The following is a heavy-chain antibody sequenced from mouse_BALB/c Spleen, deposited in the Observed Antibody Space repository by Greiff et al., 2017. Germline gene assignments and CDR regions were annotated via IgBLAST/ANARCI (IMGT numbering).Heavy chain of an antibody. J-gene: IGHJ3*01. Sequence: EVQLMESGGGLVQPGGSRKLSCAASGFTFSSFGMHWVRQAPEKGLEWVAYISSGSSTIYYADTVKGRFTISRDNPKNTLFLQMTSLRSEDTAMYYCARSGNYRYDWFAYWGQGTLVTVSA. CDR1: GFTFSSFG. CDR2: ISSGSSTI. D-gene: IGHD2-14*01. V-gene: IGHV5-17*02. CDR3: ARSGNYRYDWFAY.